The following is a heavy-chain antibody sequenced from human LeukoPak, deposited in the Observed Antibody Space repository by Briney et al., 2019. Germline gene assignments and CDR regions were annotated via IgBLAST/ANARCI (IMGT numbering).Heavy chain of an antibody. CDR2: ISAYNGNT. CDR1: GYTFTSYG. Sequence: ASVKVSCKASGYTFTSYGISWVRQAPGQGLEWMGWISAYNGNTSYAQKLQGRVTMTTDTSTSTAYMELRSLRSDDTAVYYCARVYYDSSGYYYSWDYWGQGTLVTVSS. V-gene: IGHV1-18*01. CDR3: ARVYYDSSGYYYSWDY. J-gene: IGHJ4*02. D-gene: IGHD3-22*01.